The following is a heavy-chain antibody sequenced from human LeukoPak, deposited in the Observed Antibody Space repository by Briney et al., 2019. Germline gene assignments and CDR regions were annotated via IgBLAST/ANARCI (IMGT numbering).Heavy chain of an antibody. Sequence: SETLSLTCTVSGYSISSGYYWGWIRQPPGKGLEWIGSIYHSGSTYYNPSLKSRVTISVDTSKNQFSLKLSSVTAADTAVYYCARHGVYYGSGSYFGVRANLNWFDPWGQGTLVTVSS. CDR3: ARHGVYYGSGSYFGVRANLNWFDP. J-gene: IGHJ5*02. V-gene: IGHV4-38-2*02. CDR2: IYHSGST. CDR1: GYSISSGYY. D-gene: IGHD3-10*01.